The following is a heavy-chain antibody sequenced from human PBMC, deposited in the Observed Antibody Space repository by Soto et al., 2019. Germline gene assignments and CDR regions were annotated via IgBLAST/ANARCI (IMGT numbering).Heavy chain of an antibody. D-gene: IGHD6-19*01. J-gene: IGHJ4*02. Sequence: GGSLRLSCTASGFTFGDYAMSWVRQAPGKGLEWVGFIRSKAYGGTTEYAASVKGRFTISRDDSKSIAYLQMNSLKTEDTAVYYCTRDPLPSNVAVVFDYWGQGTLVTVSS. V-gene: IGHV3-49*04. CDR1: GFTFGDYA. CDR2: IRSKAYGGTT. CDR3: TRDPLPSNVAVVFDY.